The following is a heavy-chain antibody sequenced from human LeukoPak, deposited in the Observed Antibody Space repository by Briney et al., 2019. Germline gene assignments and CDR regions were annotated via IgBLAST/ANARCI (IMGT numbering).Heavy chain of an antibody. D-gene: IGHD1-1*01. Sequence: ASVKVSCKPSGGTINDYAVYWVRQAPGQGLEWMARIIPLFGTVNYAQKFQDRLTASADKSTNTAHMELSSLRFEDTAIYYCATPPPGYSFSNHYYYMDAWGRGTTVTVSS. J-gene: IGHJ6*03. CDR2: IIPLFGTV. V-gene: IGHV1-69*06. CDR3: ATPPPGYSFSNHYYYMDA. CDR1: GGTINDYA.